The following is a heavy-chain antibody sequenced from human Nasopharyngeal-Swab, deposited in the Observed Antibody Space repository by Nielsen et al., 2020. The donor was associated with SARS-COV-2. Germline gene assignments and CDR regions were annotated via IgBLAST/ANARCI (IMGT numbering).Heavy chain of an antibody. Sequence: RGSLRLSCAASGFTFSDYYMSWIRQAPGKGLEWVSYISSSSSYTDYADSVKGRFTISRDNAKNSLYLQMNSLRAEDTAVYYCARGTATGWFDPWGQGTLVTVSS. CDR1: GFTFSDYY. CDR3: ARGTATGWFDP. V-gene: IGHV3-11*05. J-gene: IGHJ5*02. D-gene: IGHD4-17*01. CDR2: ISSSSSYT.